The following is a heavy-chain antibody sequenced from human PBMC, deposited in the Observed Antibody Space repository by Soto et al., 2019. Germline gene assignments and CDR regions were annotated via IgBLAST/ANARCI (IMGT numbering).Heavy chain of an antibody. CDR3: ARAPRYCSGGSCYFIGTTSGGFGYFDY. D-gene: IGHD2-15*01. V-gene: IGHV4-59*01. Sequence: SETLSLTCTVSVGSISSYYWSWIRQPPGKGLEWIGYIYYSGSTNYNPSLKSRVTISVDTSKNQFSLKLSSVTAADTAVYYCARAPRYCSGGSCYFIGTTSGGFGYFDYCCQGILVTVSS. J-gene: IGHJ4*02. CDR1: VGSISSYY. CDR2: IYYSGST.